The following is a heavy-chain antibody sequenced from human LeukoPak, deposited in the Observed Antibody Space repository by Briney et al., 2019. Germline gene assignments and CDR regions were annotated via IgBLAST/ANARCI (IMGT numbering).Heavy chain of an antibody. CDR1: GGSISSGSYY. J-gene: IGHJ6*02. D-gene: IGHD2-15*01. Sequence: SETLSLTCTVSGGSISSGSYYWSWIRQPPGKGLEWIGYIYYSGGTNYNPSLKSRVTISVDTSKNQFSLKLSSVTAADTAVYYCARDQVGLYYYYYGMDVWGQGTTVTVSS. V-gene: IGHV4-61*01. CDR3: ARDQVGLYYYYYGMDV. CDR2: IYYSGGT.